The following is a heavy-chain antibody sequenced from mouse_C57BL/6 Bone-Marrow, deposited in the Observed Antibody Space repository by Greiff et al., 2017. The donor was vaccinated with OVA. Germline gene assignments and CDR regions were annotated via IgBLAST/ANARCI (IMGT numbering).Heavy chain of an antibody. CDR1: GYTFTSYW. CDR2: IYPGSGST. D-gene: IGHD1-1*01. V-gene: IGHV1-55*01. Sequence: VQLQQPGAELVKPGPSVKMSCKASGYTFTSYWITWVKQRPGQGLEWIGDIYPGSGSTNYNEKFKSKATLTVDTSSSTAYMQLSSLTSEDSAVYYCARRYYGSSWYFDVWGTGTTVTVSS. CDR3: ARRYYGSSWYFDV. J-gene: IGHJ1*03.